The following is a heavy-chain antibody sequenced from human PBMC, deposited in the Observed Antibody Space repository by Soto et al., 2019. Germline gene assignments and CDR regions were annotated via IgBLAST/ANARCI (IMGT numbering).Heavy chain of an antibody. D-gene: IGHD3-10*01. J-gene: IGHJ5*02. CDR1: GGTFSNYA. V-gene: IGHV1-69*13. CDR2: IIPIFGTA. CDR3: ARDPSYYYGSGSYYNPPLDNWFDP. Sequence: GASVKVSCKASGGTFSNYAISWVRQAPGQGLEWMGGIIPIFGTANYAQKFQGRVTITADESTSTAYMELSSLRSEDTAVYYCARDPSYYYGSGSYYNPPLDNWFDPWGQGTLVTVSS.